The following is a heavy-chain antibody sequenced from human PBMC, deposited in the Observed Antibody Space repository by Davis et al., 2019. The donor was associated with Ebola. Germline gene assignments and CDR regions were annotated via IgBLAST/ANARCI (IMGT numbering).Heavy chain of an antibody. Sequence: SEALSLTCTVSGGSISSYYWSWIRQPPGKGLEWIGSIYYSGSTYYNPSLKSRVTISVDTSKNQFSLKLSSVTAADTAVYYCARQGGRFLEWLFYNWFDPWGQGTLVTVSS. CDR1: GGSISSYY. J-gene: IGHJ5*02. CDR3: ARQGGRFLEWLFYNWFDP. V-gene: IGHV4-39*01. CDR2: IYYSGST. D-gene: IGHD3-3*01.